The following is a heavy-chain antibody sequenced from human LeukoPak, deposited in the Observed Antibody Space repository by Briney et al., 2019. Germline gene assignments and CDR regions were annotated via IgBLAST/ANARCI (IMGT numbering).Heavy chain of an antibody. D-gene: IGHD3-10*01. CDR2: ISRRSDYI. Sequence: GGSLRLSCAASGITFSISSMNWVRQAPGKGLEWSSAISRRSDYIYYSESVKGRFTISRDNAKNSLYLQMNSLRAEDTAVYYCVRDGWGRPEQGWFDPWGQGTLVTVSS. CDR3: VRDGWGRPEQGWFDP. J-gene: IGHJ5*02. V-gene: IGHV3-21*01. CDR1: GITFSISS.